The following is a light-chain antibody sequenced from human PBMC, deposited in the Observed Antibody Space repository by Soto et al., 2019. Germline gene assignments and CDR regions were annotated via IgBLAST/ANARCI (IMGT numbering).Light chain of an antibody. CDR2: KAS. V-gene: IGKV1-5*03. CDR3: QQFYRYPWT. Sequence: DIQMTQSPSTLSASVGDRVTITCRASQSVDTCLAWYQQKPGKASHLLIYKASSLETGAPSRFSGSGSVTEFTLTISSLQPDDFATYYCQQFYRYPWTFGQGTKVEIK. CDR1: QSVDTC. J-gene: IGKJ1*01.